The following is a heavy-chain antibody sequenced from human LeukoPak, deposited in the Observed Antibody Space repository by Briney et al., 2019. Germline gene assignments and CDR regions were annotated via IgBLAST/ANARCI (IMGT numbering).Heavy chain of an antibody. CDR1: GFTFRDYG. CDR2: ISGSGDST. V-gene: IGHV3-23*01. D-gene: IGHD2-2*01. CDR3: AKGSKYLLFPYYFDY. Sequence: PGGTLRLSCAASGFTFRDYGMSWVRQAPGKGLECVSSISGSGDSTYYADSVKGRFTMSRDRSDNTLYLQMNSLRAEDTAVYYCAKGSKYLLFPYYFDYWGQGTLVTVSS. J-gene: IGHJ4*02.